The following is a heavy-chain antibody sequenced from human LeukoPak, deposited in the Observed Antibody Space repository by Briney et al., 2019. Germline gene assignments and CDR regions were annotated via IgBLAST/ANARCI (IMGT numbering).Heavy chain of an antibody. J-gene: IGHJ4*02. CDR2: IGGGGGGT. CDR3: AKSYRIYSSDSNFDY. CDR1: GFTFSTYA. Sequence: GGSLRLSCAASGFTFSTYAMSWVRQAPGKGLEWVSTIGGGGGGTYYADSVKGRFTISRDNSKNTLYLQMNSLRAEDTAVYYCAKSYRIYSSDSNFDYWGQGTLVTVSS. D-gene: IGHD6-19*01. V-gene: IGHV3-23*01.